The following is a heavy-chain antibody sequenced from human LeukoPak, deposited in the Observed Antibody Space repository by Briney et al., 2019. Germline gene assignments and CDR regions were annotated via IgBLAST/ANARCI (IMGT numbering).Heavy chain of an antibody. CDR2: VRYDGGDK. V-gene: IGHV3-30*02. J-gene: IGHJ4*02. CDR3: ARALSSTGGSYYFDS. D-gene: IGHD1-14*01. CDR1: GFALSHHG. Sequence: GGSLRLSCIASGFALSHHGMHWVRQPPGKGLEWVAFVRYDGGDKYYADSVKGRFTVSRDNSNNALDLQMNTLTVEDTAVYYCARALSSTGGSYYFDSWGQGTLVTVSS.